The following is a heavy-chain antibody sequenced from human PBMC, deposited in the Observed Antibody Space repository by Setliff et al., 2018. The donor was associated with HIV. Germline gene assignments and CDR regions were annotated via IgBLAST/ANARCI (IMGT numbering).Heavy chain of an antibody. Sequence: SVKVSCKASGYTFTGYYMHWVRQAPGQGLEWMGRIIPILGVPRYAQKFQGRVTITADKSTSTSYMHLSSLRAEDTAVYFCARGGDYDSSGYRYFDYWGQGTLVTVSS. V-gene: IGHV1-69*04. J-gene: IGHJ4*02. CDR2: IIPILGVP. CDR3: ARGGDYDSSGYRYFDY. CDR1: GYTFTGYY. D-gene: IGHD3-22*01.